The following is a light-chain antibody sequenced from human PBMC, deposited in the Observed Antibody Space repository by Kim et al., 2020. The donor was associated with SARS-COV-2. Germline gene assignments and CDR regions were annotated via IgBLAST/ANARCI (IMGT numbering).Light chain of an antibody. CDR2: DVS. CDR3: SSYTSSSTFVWV. V-gene: IGLV2-14*01. Sequence: QSALTQPASVSGSPGQSITISCTGTSSDVGGYNYVSWYQQHPGKAPKLMIYDVSKRPSGVSNRFSGSKSGNTASLTISGLQAEEEADYYCSSYTSSSTFVWVFGTGTKVTVL. CDR1: SSDVGGYNY. J-gene: IGLJ1*01.